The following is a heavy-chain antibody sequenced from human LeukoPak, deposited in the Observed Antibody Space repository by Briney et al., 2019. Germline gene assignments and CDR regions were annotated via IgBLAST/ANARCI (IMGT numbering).Heavy chain of an antibody. D-gene: IGHD6-13*01. CDR3: AKSGGSSWYGSPYYFDY. J-gene: IGHJ4*02. CDR2: ISGSGGST. CDR1: GFTVSSNY. V-gene: IGHV3-23*01. Sequence: PGGSLRLSCAASGFTVSSNYMSWVRQAPGKGLEWVSAISGSGGSTYYADSVKGRFTISRDNSKNTLYLQMNSLRAEDTAVYYCAKSGGSSWYGSPYYFDYWGQGTLVTVSS.